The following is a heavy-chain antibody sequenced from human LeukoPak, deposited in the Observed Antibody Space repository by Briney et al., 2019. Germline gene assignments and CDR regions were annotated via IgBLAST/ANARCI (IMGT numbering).Heavy chain of an antibody. D-gene: IGHD3-16*01. Sequence: ASVKVSCKASGYTFTSFAFSWVRQAPGQGLEWMGWISVNNGNTNYAQSLQGRVTMTADTSTSTAYMELRSLRSDGTAVYYCARDRGWFDPWGQGTLVTVSS. J-gene: IGHJ5*02. V-gene: IGHV1-18*01. CDR3: ARDRGWFDP. CDR2: ISVNNGNT. CDR1: GYTFTSFA.